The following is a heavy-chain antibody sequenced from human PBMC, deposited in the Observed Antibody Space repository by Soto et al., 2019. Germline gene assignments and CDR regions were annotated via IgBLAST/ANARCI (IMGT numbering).Heavy chain of an antibody. CDR3: ARTRYDFWSGYEYWYVDL. CDR2: IYYSGST. J-gene: IGHJ2*01. V-gene: IGHV4-61*01. CDR1: GGSVSSGSYY. Sequence: QVQLQESGPGLVKPSETLSLTCTVSGGSVSSGSYYWSWIRQPPGKGLEWIGYIYYSGSTNYNLSLKSRVTISVDTSKHQFSLKLSSVTAADTAVYYCARTRYDFWSGYEYWYVDLWGRGTLVTVSS. D-gene: IGHD3-3*01.